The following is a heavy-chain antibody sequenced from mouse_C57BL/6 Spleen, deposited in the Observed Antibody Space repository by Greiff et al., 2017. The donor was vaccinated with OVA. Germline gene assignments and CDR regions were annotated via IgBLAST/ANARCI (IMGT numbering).Heavy chain of an antibody. D-gene: IGHD1-1*01. CDR3: AKGDYYGSSYYFDY. CDR2: IWRGGST. Sequence: VHLVESGPGLVQPSQSLSITCTVSGFSLTSYGVHWVRQSPGKGLEWLGVIWRGGSTDYNAAFMSRLSITKDNSKSQVFFKMNSLQADDTAIYYCAKGDYYGSSYYFDYWGQGTTLTVSS. J-gene: IGHJ2*01. CDR1: GFSLTSYG. V-gene: IGHV2-5*01.